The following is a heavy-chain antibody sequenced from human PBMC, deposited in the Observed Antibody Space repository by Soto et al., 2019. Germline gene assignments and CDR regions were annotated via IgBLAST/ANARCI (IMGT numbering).Heavy chain of an antibody. CDR3: AREAVDTAMAIYYYGMDV. Sequence: SQTLSLTCAISGDSGSSNSAAWNWIRQSPSRGLEWLGRTYYRSKWYNDYAVSVKSRITINPDTSKNQFSLQLNSVTPEDTAVYYCAREAVDTAMAIYYYGMDVWGQGTTVTVSS. CDR1: GDSGSSNSAA. CDR2: TYYRSKWYN. D-gene: IGHD5-18*01. J-gene: IGHJ6*02. V-gene: IGHV6-1*01.